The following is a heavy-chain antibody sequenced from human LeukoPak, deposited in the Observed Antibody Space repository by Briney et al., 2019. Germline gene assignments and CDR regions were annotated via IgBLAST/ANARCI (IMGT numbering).Heavy chain of an antibody. V-gene: IGHV3-23*01. CDR1: GFTFSSYA. CDR2: TNGSGGST. J-gene: IGHJ4*02. D-gene: IGHD4-17*01. Sequence: PGGSLRLSCAASGFTFSSYAMSWVRQAPGKGLEWVSATNGSGGSTYYADSVKGRFTISRDNSKNTLYLQMNSLRAEDTALYYCARDGRLGNTVTPVDYWGQGTLVTVSS. CDR3: ARDGRLGNTVTPVDY.